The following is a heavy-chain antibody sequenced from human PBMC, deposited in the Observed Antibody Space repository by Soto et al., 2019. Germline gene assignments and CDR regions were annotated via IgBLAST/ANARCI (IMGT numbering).Heavy chain of an antibody. CDR1: GFNFSLYA. CDR2: ISDSGGDR. Sequence: EVQLLESGGGLVQPGGSLRVSCAASGFNFSLYAMGWVRQAPGKGLEYVSFISDSGGDRFYTGSVRGRFTIFRDNSKNTLSLQMTRLRAEDTAVYYCVKGPSSGWFFFDYWGQGVLVTVSS. J-gene: IGHJ4*02. CDR3: VKGPSSGWFFFDY. D-gene: IGHD6-19*01. V-gene: IGHV3-23*01.